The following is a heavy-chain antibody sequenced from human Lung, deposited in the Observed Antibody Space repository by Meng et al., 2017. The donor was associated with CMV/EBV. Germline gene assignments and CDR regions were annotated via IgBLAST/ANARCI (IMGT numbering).Heavy chain of an antibody. D-gene: IGHD1-1*01. CDR2: LYDSGST. J-gene: IGHJ4*02. V-gene: IGHV4-39*07. CDR1: GGSISSSTYY. Sequence: QLPLQESGPGLVRPSETLSLTCSVSGGSISSSTYYWAWIRQPPGKGLEWIGSLYDSGSTSYHPSLKSRVTISVDTSKTYFSLKLRSVTAADTAVYYCARDLEYWGQGTLVTVSS. CDR3: ARDLEY.